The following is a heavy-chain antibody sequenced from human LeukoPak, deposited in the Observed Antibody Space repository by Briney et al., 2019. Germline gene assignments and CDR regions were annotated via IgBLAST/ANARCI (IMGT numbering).Heavy chain of an antibody. CDR2: ISAYNGNT. D-gene: IGHD5-18*01. Sequence: ASVKVSCKASGYTFTSYGISWVRQAPGQGLEWMGWISAYNGNTNYAQKLQGRVTMTTDTSTSTAYMELRSLRSDDTAVYYCARDRAAMAWHNWFDPWGQGTLVTVSS. CDR3: ARDRAAMAWHNWFDP. CDR1: GYTFTSYG. J-gene: IGHJ5*02. V-gene: IGHV1-18*01.